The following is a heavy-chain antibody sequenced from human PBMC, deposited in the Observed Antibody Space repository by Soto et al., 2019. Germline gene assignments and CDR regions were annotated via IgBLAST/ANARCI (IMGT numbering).Heavy chain of an antibody. J-gene: IGHJ6*02. CDR3: ARDGFGSGWYHSYYYYYGMDV. CDR2: IYYLGNT. D-gene: IGHD6-19*01. CDR1: GGTIRSSSYY. Sequence: PSETLSLTCPVSGGTIRSSSYYWGWIRQPPGKGLEWVGSIYYLGNTYYNPSLGGRFTISRDNSKNTLYLQMNSLRAEDTAVYYCARDGFGSGWYHSYYYYYGMDVWGQGTTVTVSS. V-gene: IGHV4-39*02.